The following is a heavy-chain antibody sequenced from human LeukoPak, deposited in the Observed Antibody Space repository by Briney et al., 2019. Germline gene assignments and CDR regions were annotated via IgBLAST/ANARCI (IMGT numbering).Heavy chain of an antibody. CDR3: ARVEYSSSSGYYFDY. D-gene: IGHD6-6*01. V-gene: IGHV3-21*01. CDR1: GFTFSSYS. CDR2: ISSSSSYI. Sequence: GGSLRLSCAASGFTFSSYSMNWVRQAPGKGLEWVSSISSSSSYIYYADSVKGRFTISRDNAKNSLYLQMNSLRAEGTAVYYCARVEYSSSSGYYFDYWGQGTLVTVSS. J-gene: IGHJ4*02.